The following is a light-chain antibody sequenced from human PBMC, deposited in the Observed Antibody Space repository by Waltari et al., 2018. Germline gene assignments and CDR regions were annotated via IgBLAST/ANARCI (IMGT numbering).Light chain of an antibody. Sequence: QSALTQPASVSGSPGQSITISCTGTNSDVGDYNYVSWCQQHPGKAPKLMIYEVSDRPSGVSKRFSGSKSGSTASLTISGRQAADEADYYCSSYTSNSISWVFGTGTKVTVL. V-gene: IGLV2-14*01. CDR2: EVS. J-gene: IGLJ1*01. CDR3: SSYTSNSISWV. CDR1: NSDVGDYNY.